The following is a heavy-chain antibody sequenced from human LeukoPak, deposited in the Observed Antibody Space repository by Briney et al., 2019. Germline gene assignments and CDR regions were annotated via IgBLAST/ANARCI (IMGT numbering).Heavy chain of an antibody. Sequence: EASVKVSCKASGYTFTRYYMHWVRQAPGQGLEWMGIINPSGGSTSYAQKFQGRVAMTRDTSTSTVYMELSSLRSEDTAVYYCARGSQWLVLEYWGQGTLVSVSS. CDR2: INPSGGST. CDR3: ARGSQWLVLEY. D-gene: IGHD3-22*01. V-gene: IGHV1-46*01. CDR1: GYTFTRYY. J-gene: IGHJ4*02.